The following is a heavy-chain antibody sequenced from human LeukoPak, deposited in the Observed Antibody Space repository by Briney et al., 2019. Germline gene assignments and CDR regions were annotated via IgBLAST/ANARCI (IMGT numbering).Heavy chain of an antibody. CDR2: IISYNGNT. Sequence: ASVKVSCKASGYTFTSYTISWVRQAPGQGLQWMGWIISYNGNTNYAQKLQGRVTMTTDTSTSTAYMELRSLRSDDTAVYYCARVLVGATYALDIWGQGTMVTVSS. CDR1: GYTFTSYT. V-gene: IGHV1-18*01. CDR3: ARVLVGATYALDI. J-gene: IGHJ3*02. D-gene: IGHD1-26*01.